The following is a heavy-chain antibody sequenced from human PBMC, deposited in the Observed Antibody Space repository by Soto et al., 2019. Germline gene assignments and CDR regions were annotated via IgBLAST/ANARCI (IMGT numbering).Heavy chain of an antibody. Sequence: HLQLQESGSGLVKPSQTLSLTCDVSGDSISSSGSSWNWIRQPPGKALEWIGFTYHSGSTYYNPSLESRVTISVDRSENQFSLKLKSVTAADRAVYYCAASLSTQYYDSSGYYPDFDIWGQGIMVTVSS. D-gene: IGHD3-22*01. V-gene: IGHV4-30-2*01. CDR2: TYHSGST. J-gene: IGHJ3*02. CDR1: GDSISSSGSS. CDR3: AASLSTQYYDSSGYYPDFDI.